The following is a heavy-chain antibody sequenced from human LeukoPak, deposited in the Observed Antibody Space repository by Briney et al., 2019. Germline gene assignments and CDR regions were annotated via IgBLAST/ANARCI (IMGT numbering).Heavy chain of an antibody. D-gene: IGHD6-6*01. CDR1: GYTFTAYY. CDR3: ARERTAARNWFDP. CDR2: INPNSGGT. V-gene: IGHV1-2*02. Sequence: ASVKVSCKASGYTFTAYYIHWVRQAPGQGLEWIGWINPNSGGTNYAQKFQGRVTMTRDTSISTAYMELSRLRSDDTAVYYCARERTAARNWFDPWGQGTLVTVSS. J-gene: IGHJ5*02.